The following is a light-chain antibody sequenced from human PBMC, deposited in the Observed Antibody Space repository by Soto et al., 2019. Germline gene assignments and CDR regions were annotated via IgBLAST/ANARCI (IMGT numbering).Light chain of an antibody. CDR1: QSINSR. J-gene: IGKJ1*01. V-gene: IGKV1-5*01. Sequence: DIQMTQSPSTLSASAGDRVTITCRASQSINSRLAWYQQKPGKAPKLLIYDVSNLESGVPSRFSGSGYGTEFTLIISSLQSDDFATYYCQEYSSYWTFGQGTKVDIK. CDR2: DVS. CDR3: QEYSSYWT.